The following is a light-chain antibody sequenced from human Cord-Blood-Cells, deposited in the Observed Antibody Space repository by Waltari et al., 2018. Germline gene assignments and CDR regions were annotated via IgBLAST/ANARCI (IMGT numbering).Light chain of an antibody. Sequence: QSALTQPASVSGSPGQSITISCTGTSSDVGSSNLVSWYQQHPGKAPKLMIYEGSKRPSGVSNRFSGSKSGNTASLTISGLQAEDEADYYCCSYAGSSNVFGTGTKVTVL. CDR1: SSDVGSSNL. V-gene: IGLV2-23*03. J-gene: IGLJ1*01. CDR2: EGS. CDR3: CSYAGSSNV.